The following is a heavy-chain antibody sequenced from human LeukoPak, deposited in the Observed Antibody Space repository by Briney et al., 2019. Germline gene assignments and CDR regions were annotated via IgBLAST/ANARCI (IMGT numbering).Heavy chain of an antibody. CDR1: GFTFSSYG. CDR3: ARDLFDP. Sequence: GRSLRLSCAASGFTFSSYGMHWVRQAPGKGLEWVAFIWYDGSNKYYADSVKGRFTISRDNSKNTLYLQMNSLRAEDTAVYYCARDLFDPWGQGTLVTVSS. CDR2: IWYDGSNK. J-gene: IGHJ5*02. V-gene: IGHV3-33*01.